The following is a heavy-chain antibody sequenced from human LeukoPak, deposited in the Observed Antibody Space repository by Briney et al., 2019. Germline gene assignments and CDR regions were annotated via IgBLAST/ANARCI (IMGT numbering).Heavy chain of an antibody. D-gene: IGHD3-10*01. J-gene: IGHJ4*02. CDR2: IYYSGST. Sequence: TSETLSLTCTVSGGPISSYYWSWIRQPPGKGLEWIGYIYYSGSTNYNPSLKSRVTISVDTSKNQFSLKLSSVTAADTAVYYCARGVRLLWFGESPYFDYWGQGTLVTVSS. V-gene: IGHV4-59*01. CDR1: GGPISSYY. CDR3: ARGVRLLWFGESPYFDY.